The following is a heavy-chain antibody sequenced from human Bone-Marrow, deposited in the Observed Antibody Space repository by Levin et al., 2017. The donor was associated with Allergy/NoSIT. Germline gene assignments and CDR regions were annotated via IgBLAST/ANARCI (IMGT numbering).Heavy chain of an antibody. J-gene: IGHJ3*02. V-gene: IGHV1-69*01. CDR1: GGTFSSYA. D-gene: IGHD3-3*01. CDR3: ARDRLTIFGVVIGAFDI. CDR2: IIPIFGTA. Sequence: KISCKASGGTFSSYAISWVRQAPGQGLEWMGGIIPIFGTANYAQKFQGRVTITADESTSTAYMELSSLRSEDTAVYYCARDRLTIFGVVIGAFDIWGQGTMVTVSS.